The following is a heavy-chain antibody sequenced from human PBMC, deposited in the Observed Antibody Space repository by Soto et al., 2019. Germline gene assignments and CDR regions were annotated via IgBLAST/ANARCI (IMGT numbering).Heavy chain of an antibody. V-gene: IGHV1-2*02. CDR2: INPNSGGT. D-gene: IGHD3-22*01. Sequence: ASVKVSCKASGYTFTGYYMHWVRQAPGQGLEWMGWINPNSGGTNYAQKFQGRVTMTRDTSISTAYMELSRLRSDDTAVYYCARSSKRPYHYDSSGYCLAYWGQGTLVTVSS. CDR1: GYTFTGYY. CDR3: ARSSKRPYHYDSSGYCLAY. J-gene: IGHJ4*02.